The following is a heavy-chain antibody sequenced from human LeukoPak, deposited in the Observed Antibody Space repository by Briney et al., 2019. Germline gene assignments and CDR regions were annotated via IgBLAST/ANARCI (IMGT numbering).Heavy chain of an antibody. CDR2: IYSGGST. CDR1: GFTVSSNY. D-gene: IGHD1-26*01. V-gene: IGHV3-66*04. CDR3: AKLAKTPAEPPPDY. Sequence: PGGSLRLSCAASGFTVSSNYMSWVRQAPGKGLEWVSVIYSGGSTYYADSVKGRFTISRDNSKNTLYLQMNSLRAEDTAVYYCAKLAKTPAEPPPDYGAQEPRVPVPS. J-gene: IGHJ4*02.